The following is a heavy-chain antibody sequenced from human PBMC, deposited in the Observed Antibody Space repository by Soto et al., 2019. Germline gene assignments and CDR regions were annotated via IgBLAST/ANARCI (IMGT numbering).Heavy chain of an antibody. J-gene: IGHJ4*02. Sequence: EVQLVESGGDLVQPGGSLRLSCAASGFTFSTYWMHWVRQAPGKGLLWVSRIKTDGTYATYADSVKGRFTISRDNAKNTLYLKMNSLRVEAAAVYYCAAGGSGYYANWGQGTLVTVSS. CDR2: IKTDGTYA. CDR3: AAGGSGYYAN. V-gene: IGHV3-74*01. CDR1: GFTFSTYW. D-gene: IGHD3-22*01.